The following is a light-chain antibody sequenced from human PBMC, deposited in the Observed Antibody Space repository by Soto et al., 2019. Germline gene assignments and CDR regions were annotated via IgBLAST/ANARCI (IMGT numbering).Light chain of an antibody. J-gene: IGKJ1*01. CDR3: QQYGSSPRT. CDR2: GAS. CDR1: QSVSSSY. V-gene: IGKV3-20*01. Sequence: ETVLTQSPGTLSLSPGERATLSCRASQSVSSSYLAWYQQKPGQAPRLLIYGASSRDTGIPDRFSGSGSGTDFTLIISRLEPEDFAVYYCQQYGSSPRTFGQGTKVEIK.